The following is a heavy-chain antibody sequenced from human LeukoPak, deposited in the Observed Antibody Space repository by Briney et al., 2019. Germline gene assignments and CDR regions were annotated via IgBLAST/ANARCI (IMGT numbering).Heavy chain of an antibody. J-gene: IGHJ4*02. V-gene: IGHV3-74*01. D-gene: IGHD4-23*01. CDR1: GFTFSSYS. Sequence: GGSLRLSCAASGFTFSSYSMNWVRQAPGKGLVWVSRITNDGSSTTYADSVKGRFTISRDNAKNTLYLQMNSLRAEDTAVYYCAKGGTTVVDYWGQGTLVTVSS. CDR2: ITNDGSST. CDR3: AKGGTTVVDY.